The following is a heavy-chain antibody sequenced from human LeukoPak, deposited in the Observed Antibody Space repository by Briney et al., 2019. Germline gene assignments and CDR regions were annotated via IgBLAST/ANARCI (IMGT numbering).Heavy chain of an antibody. CDR3: TRCHGVEQQVVDY. J-gene: IGHJ4*02. V-gene: IGHV4-34*01. CDR2: INHSGST. Sequence: PSETLSLTCAVYGGSFSGYYWSWIRQPPGKGLEWIGEINHSGSTNYNPSLKSRVTISVDTSKNQFSLKLSSVTAADTAVYYCTRCHGVEQQVVDYWGQGTLVTVSS. D-gene: IGHD6-13*01. CDR1: GGSFSGYY.